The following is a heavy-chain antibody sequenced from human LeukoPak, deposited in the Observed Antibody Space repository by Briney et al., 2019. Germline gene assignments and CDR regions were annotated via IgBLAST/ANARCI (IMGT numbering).Heavy chain of an antibody. Sequence: GGSLRLSCAASGFTFSSYGMHWARQAPGKGLEWVAVIWYDGSNKYYADSVKGRFTISRDNSKNTLYLQMNSLRAEDTAVYYCARNGALKAGKVVVITHFDYWGQGTLVTVSS. J-gene: IGHJ4*02. CDR3: ARNGALKAGKVVVITHFDY. V-gene: IGHV3-33*01. CDR2: IWYDGSNK. CDR1: GFTFSSYG. D-gene: IGHD3-22*01.